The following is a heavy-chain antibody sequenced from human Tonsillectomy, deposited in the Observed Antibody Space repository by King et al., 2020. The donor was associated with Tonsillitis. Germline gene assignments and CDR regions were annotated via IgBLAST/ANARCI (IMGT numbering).Heavy chain of an antibody. J-gene: IGHJ4*02. CDR3: TTALDYFDY. Sequence: VQLVESGGGLVKPGGSLRLSCAASGFTFSNACMSWVRQAPGKGLEWVGHIKSKPEGGKTDYAAPVKGRFTISRDDSKNTLYLQMNSLKTEDKAVYYCTTALDYFDYWGQGTLVTVAS. V-gene: IGHV3-15*01. CDR2: IKSKPEGGKT. CDR1: GFTFSNAC.